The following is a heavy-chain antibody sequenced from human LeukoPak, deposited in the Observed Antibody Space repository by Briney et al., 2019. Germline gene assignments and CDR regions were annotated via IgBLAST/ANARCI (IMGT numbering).Heavy chain of an antibody. V-gene: IGHV3-23*01. Sequence: GGYLRLSCAASGFTFSSYAMSWVRQAPGKGLEWVSAISGSGGSTYYADSVKGRFTISRDNSKNTLYLQMNSLRAEDTAVYYCAKAVLLWFGELYYRGQGTLVTVSS. CDR3: AKAVLLWFGELYY. CDR1: GFTFSSYA. CDR2: ISGSGGST. J-gene: IGHJ4*02. D-gene: IGHD3-10*01.